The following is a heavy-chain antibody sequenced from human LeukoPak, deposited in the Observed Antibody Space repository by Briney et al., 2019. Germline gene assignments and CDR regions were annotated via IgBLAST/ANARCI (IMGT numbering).Heavy chain of an antibody. D-gene: IGHD3-3*01. CDR2: IKQDGSEK. CDR1: GFTFSSYW. CDR3: AREYYDFWSGYPLDY. Sequence: GGSLRLSCAASGFTFSSYWMNWVRQAPGKGLEWVANIKQDGSEKYYVDSVKGRFTISRDNAKNSLYLQMNSLRAEDTAVYYCAREYYDFWSGYPLDYWGQGTLVTVSS. V-gene: IGHV3-7*01. J-gene: IGHJ4*02.